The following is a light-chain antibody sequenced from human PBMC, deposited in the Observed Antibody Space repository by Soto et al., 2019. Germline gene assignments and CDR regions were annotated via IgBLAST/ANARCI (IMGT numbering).Light chain of an antibody. CDR1: NSNIGNNY. Sequence: QSALTQPPSVSAAPGQKVTISCSGSNSNIGNNYVSWYQQFPGTAPKLLIYENNKRPSGIPDRFSGSKSGTSATLGITGLQTGDEADYYCGTWDSSLSAGVFGGGTQLTVL. CDR3: GTWDSSLSAGV. CDR2: ENN. V-gene: IGLV1-51*02. J-gene: IGLJ2*01.